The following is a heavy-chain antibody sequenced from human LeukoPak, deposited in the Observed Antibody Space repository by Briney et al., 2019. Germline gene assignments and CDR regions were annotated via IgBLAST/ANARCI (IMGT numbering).Heavy chain of an antibody. J-gene: IGHJ4*02. CDR1: GVSFSGYF. Sequence: EPSETLSLTCAVYGVSFSGYFWSWIRQPPGKGLEWIGEINHSGRTNYNPSLKSRVTISVDTSKNQFSLNLNSVTAADTAVYYCARGQFQRDYWGQGTLVTVSS. V-gene: IGHV4-34*01. CDR3: ARGQFQRDY. CDR2: INHSGRT.